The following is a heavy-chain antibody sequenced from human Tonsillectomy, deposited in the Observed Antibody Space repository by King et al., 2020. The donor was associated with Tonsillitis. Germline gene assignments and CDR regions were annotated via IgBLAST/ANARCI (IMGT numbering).Heavy chain of an antibody. CDR1: GFSFSSNT. CDR2: ISSRSTSM. V-gene: IGHV3-21*01. CDR3: VRGDTRDL. Sequence: QLVQSGGGLVKPGGSLRLSCAASGFSFSSNTLNWVRQPPGKGLEWVSSISSRSTSMYYADSVKGRLTITRDNAKNSLFRQMNSLGAEDTAVYYCVRGDTRDLWGQGTRVTVSS. J-gene: IGHJ4*02.